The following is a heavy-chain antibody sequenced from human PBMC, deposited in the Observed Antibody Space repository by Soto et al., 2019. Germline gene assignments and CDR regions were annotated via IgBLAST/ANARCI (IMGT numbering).Heavy chain of an antibody. D-gene: IGHD3-22*01. Sequence: LRLSCAASGFNISLYAMHWVRQAPGKGLEWVSVISYDGSEMFYADSVKGRFTVSRDNAKMSIYLQMNSLRPEDTAVYFCARLSRDDSVDYWGQGTLVTVSS. V-gene: IGHV3-30*03. CDR3: ARLSRDDSVDY. J-gene: IGHJ4*02. CDR1: GFNISLYA. CDR2: ISYDGSEM.